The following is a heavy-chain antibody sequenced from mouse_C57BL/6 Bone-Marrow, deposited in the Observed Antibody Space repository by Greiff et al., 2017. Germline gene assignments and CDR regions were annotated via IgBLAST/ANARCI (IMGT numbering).Heavy chain of an antibody. Sequence: VKLVESGPGLVAPSQSLSITCTVSGFSLTSYGVHWVRQPPGKGLEWLVVIWSDGSTTYTSALKSRLSISKDNSKSQVFLKMNSLQTDDTAMYYCARHGRIYDGYPFAYWGQGTLVTVSA. D-gene: IGHD2-3*01. CDR2: IWSDGST. J-gene: IGHJ3*01. CDR3: ARHGRIYDGYPFAY. CDR1: GFSLTSYG. V-gene: IGHV2-6-1*01.